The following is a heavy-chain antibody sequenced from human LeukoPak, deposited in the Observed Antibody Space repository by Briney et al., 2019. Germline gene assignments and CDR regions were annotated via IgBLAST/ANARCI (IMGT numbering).Heavy chain of an antibody. D-gene: IGHD1-26*01. CDR1: GLTLGDYA. Sequence: GGSLRLSCTASGLTLGDYAMNWVRQAPGKGLEWVGFIRSKAYGGTTEYAASVKGRFTISRDDSKSIAYLQMNSLKTEDTAVYYCTRGRRATHDYWGQGTLVTVSS. J-gene: IGHJ4*02. V-gene: IGHV3-49*04. CDR2: IRSKAYGGTT. CDR3: TRGRRATHDY.